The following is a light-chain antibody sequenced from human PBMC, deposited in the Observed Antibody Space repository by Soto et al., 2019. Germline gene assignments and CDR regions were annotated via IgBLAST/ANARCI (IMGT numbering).Light chain of an antibody. V-gene: IGKV3-15*01. Sequence: EVLMTQSPSTLSVSPGDRATLSCRASQSINSNLAWYQQQPGQAPRLLIYAASTRATAVPDRFSGSGSGTDFTLTITSLQSDDFAAYFCQQYTDSPITFGQGTRLDIK. J-gene: IGKJ5*01. CDR1: QSINSN. CDR2: AAS. CDR3: QQYTDSPIT.